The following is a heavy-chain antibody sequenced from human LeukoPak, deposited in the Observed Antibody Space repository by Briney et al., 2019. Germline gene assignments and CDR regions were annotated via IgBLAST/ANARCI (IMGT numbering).Heavy chain of an antibody. CDR1: GLTFRDFY. Sequence: GGSLRLSCAAPGLTFRDFYMSWIRQAPGRGLEYISYITNSGSSIYYAASVKGRFTISRDNAKNTLYLQMNSLRAEDTAVYYCARPAGAVPDEYWGQGILVTVSS. CDR3: ARPAGAVPDEY. D-gene: IGHD6-19*01. J-gene: IGHJ4*02. CDR2: ITNSGSSI. V-gene: IGHV3-11*04.